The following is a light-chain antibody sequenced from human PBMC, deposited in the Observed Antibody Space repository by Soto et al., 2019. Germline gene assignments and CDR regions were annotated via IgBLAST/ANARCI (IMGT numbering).Light chain of an antibody. J-gene: IGKJ5*01. Sequence: DIQITQSPSTLSASVGDKVNSTRRASQSISSCLAWYQQKPGRAPKLLIYDASTLEAGVPSRFRGSGSGTDFTFTISRLQPEDIATYYCQQYEHLPTFGQGTRLEI. V-gene: IGKV1-33*01. CDR1: QSISSC. CDR2: DAS. CDR3: QQYEHLPT.